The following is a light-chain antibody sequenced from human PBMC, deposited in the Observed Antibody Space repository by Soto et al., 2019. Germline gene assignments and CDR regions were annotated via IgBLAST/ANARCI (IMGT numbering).Light chain of an antibody. CDR1: QSVINDY. J-gene: IGKJ3*01. V-gene: IGKV3-20*01. CDR2: GAS. Sequence: IVLTQSPGTLSLSPGERATLSCRASQSVINDYLAWYQQKPGQAPRLLIYGASARATGVPDRFSGSGSGTNFTLTISRLEPEYFAVYYCQHYGRSPLFTFGPGTTVDIK. CDR3: QHYGRSPLFT.